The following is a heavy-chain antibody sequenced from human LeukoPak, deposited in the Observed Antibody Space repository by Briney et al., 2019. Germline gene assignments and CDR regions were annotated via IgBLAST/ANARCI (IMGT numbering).Heavy chain of an antibody. CDR3: ASGKWLDGGGFDY. Sequence: GGSLRLSCAASGFTFSSYSMNWVRQAPGKGLEWVSSISSSSSYIYYADSVKGRFTISRDNAKNSLYLQMNSLRAEDTAVYYCASGKWLDGGGFDYWGQGTLVTVSS. CDR2: ISSSSSYI. D-gene: IGHD6-19*01. V-gene: IGHV3-21*01. CDR1: GFTFSSYS. J-gene: IGHJ4*02.